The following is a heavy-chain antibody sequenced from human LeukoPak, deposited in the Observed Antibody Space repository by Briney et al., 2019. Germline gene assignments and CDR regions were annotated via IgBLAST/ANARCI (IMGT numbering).Heavy chain of an antibody. CDR1: GGSISSGSYY. Sequence: PSETLSLTCTVSGGSISSGSYYWSWIRQPAGKGLEWIGRIYTSGSTNYNTSLKSRVTISVDTSKNQFSLKLSSVTAADTAVYYCAADSGSYWASFDYWGQGTLVTVSS. D-gene: IGHD1-26*01. CDR2: IYTSGST. CDR3: AADSGSYWASFDY. V-gene: IGHV4-61*02. J-gene: IGHJ4*02.